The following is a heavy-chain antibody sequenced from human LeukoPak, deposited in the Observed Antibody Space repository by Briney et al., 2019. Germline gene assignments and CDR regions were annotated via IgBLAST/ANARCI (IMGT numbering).Heavy chain of an antibody. V-gene: IGHV4-61*09. Sequence: SETLSLTCTVSGGSISSSNYYWSWLRQTPEKGLEWMGHIHTSGASRYYPSLESRLTLSIDTSRNHLSLKLTSVTAADTAVYFCARLGSYHDFWGQGDLVTVSS. D-gene: IGHD1-26*01. CDR3: ARLGSYHDF. CDR2: IHTSGAS. CDR1: GGSISSSNYY. J-gene: IGHJ4*02.